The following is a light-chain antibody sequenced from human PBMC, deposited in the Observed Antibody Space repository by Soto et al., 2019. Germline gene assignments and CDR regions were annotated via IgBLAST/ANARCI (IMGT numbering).Light chain of an antibody. CDR2: DVT. CDR3: SSYTTSNTRQIV. J-gene: IGLJ1*01. Sequence: SVLTQLASVSGSTGQSISITCTENSSDVGGYNYVSWYQHHPGKAPKLIIYDVTNRPSGVSNPFSGSKSGNTASLTISGLQPEDEADYYCSSYTTSNTRQIVFGTGTKVTVL. CDR1: SSDVGGYNY. V-gene: IGLV2-14*03.